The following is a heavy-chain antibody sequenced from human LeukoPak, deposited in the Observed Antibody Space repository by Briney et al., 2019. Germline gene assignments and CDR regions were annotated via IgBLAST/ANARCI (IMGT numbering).Heavy chain of an antibody. CDR3: TKDHGSGSYYFDY. CDR1: GFTFSNYA. V-gene: IGHV3-15*01. Sequence: GSLTLSCAASGFTFSNYAMSWVGQAPGKGLEWVGRIKSKTDGGSVDYAAPVKGRFTISRDDSKNTLYLQMNSLQTEDTAVYYCTKDHGSGSYYFDYWGQGTLASVSS. CDR2: IKSKTDGGSV. D-gene: IGHD3-10*01. J-gene: IGHJ4*02.